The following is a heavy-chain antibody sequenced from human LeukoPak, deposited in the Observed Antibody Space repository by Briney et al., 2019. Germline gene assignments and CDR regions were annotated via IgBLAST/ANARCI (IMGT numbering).Heavy chain of an antibody. Sequence: GGSLRLSCAASGFTFSSYAMSWVRQAPGKGLEWVSAISGSGGSTYYADSVKGRFTISRDNSKNTLYLQMNSLRAEDTAVYYWAKGCWDSAMGGYVEYWGQGTLVTVSS. CDR2: ISGSGGST. CDR1: GFTFSSYA. V-gene: IGHV3-23*01. CDR3: AKGCWDSAMGGYVEY. J-gene: IGHJ4*02. D-gene: IGHD1-26*01.